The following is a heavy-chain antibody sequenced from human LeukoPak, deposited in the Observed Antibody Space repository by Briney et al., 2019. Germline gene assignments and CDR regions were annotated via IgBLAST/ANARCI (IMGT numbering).Heavy chain of an antibody. Sequence: SETLSLTCTVSGGSISSGGYYWSWIRQPPGKGLEWIGYIYHSGSTYYNPSLKSRVTISVDRSKNQFSLKLSSVTAADTAVYYCARDILFIAGTTDSGYWGQGTLVTVSS. D-gene: IGHD1-7*01. CDR3: ARDILFIAGTTDSGY. CDR1: GGSISSGGYY. CDR2: IYHSGST. V-gene: IGHV4-30-2*01. J-gene: IGHJ4*02.